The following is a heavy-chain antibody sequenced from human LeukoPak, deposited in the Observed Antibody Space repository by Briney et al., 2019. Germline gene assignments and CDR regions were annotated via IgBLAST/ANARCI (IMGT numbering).Heavy chain of an antibody. Sequence: VASVKVSCKASGYTFTSYGISWVRQAPGQGLEWMGWIRAYNGNTNYAQKLQGRVTMTTDTSTSTAYMELRSLRSDDTAVYYCAAGYSYDWFDPWGQGTLVTVSS. CDR1: GYTFTSYG. CDR3: AAGYSYDWFDP. D-gene: IGHD5-18*01. CDR2: IRAYNGNT. V-gene: IGHV1-18*01. J-gene: IGHJ5*02.